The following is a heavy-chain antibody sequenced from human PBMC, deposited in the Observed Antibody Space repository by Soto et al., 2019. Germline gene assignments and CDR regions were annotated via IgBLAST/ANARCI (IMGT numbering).Heavy chain of an antibody. D-gene: IGHD3-9*01. CDR1: GGSISSGGYS. CDR2: IYHSGST. Sequence: QLQLQESGSGLVKPSQTLSLTCAVSGGSISSGGYSWSWIRQPPGKGLEGIGYIYHSGSTYYNPSLKSRVTISVDRSKNQFSLKLSSVTAADTAVYCCARGREDDILTGPRNAFDIWGQGTMVTVSS. CDR3: ARGREDDILTGPRNAFDI. J-gene: IGHJ3*02. V-gene: IGHV4-30-2*01.